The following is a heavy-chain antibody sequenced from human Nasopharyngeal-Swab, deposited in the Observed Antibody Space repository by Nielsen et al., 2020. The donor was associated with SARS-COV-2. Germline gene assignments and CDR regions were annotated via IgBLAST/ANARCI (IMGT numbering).Heavy chain of an antibody. D-gene: IGHD2-21*02. V-gene: IGHV1-24*01. CDR1: GYTLTELS. Sequence: ASVKVSCKVSGYTLTELSMHWVRQAPGKGLEWMGGFDPEDGETIYAQKFQGRVTMTEDTSTDTAYMKLSSLRSEDTAVYYCATAPAYCGGDCYSVGLSGWGQGTLVTVSS. CDR2: FDPEDGET. J-gene: IGHJ4*02. CDR3: ATAPAYCGGDCYSVGLSG.